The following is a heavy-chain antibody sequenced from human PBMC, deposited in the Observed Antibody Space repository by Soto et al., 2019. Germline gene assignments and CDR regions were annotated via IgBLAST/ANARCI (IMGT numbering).Heavy chain of an antibody. CDR3: ARDRHPNRSGGSCYSYYYYGMDV. CDR1: GGSISSGGYY. CDR2: IYYSGST. D-gene: IGHD2-15*01. Sequence: SETLSLTCTVSGGSISSGGYYWSWIRQHPGKGLEWIGYIYYSGSTYYNPSLKSRVTISVDTSKNQFSLKLSSVTAADTAVYYCARDRHPNRSGGSCYSYYYYGMDVWGQGTTVTVSS. V-gene: IGHV4-31*02. J-gene: IGHJ6*02.